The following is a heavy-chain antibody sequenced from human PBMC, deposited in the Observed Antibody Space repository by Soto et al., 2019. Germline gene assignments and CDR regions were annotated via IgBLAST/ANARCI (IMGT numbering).Heavy chain of an antibody. CDR3: ARNGVVFGSSTATSYYYYYMDV. CDR2: ISAYNGNT. CDR1: GYTFTSYG. Sequence: ASVKVSCKASGYTFTSYGISWVRQAPGQGLEWMGWISAYNGNTNYAQKLQGRVTMTTDTSTSTAYMELRSLRSDDTAVYYCARNGVVFGSSTATSYYYYYMDVWGKGTTVTVSS. V-gene: IGHV1-18*01. D-gene: IGHD2-8*01. J-gene: IGHJ6*03.